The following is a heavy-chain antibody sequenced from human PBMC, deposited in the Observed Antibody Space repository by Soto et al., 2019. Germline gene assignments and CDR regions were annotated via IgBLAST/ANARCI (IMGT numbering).Heavy chain of an antibody. Sequence: PSETLSLTCNVSNGSISSSGYSWSWIRQHPGQGLEWIGYIYYSGSTYYNPSLKSRVTISVDTSKNQFSLKLGSVTAADTAIYYCAGGSSKSWFDPWGQGTLVTVSS. CDR2: IYYSGST. D-gene: IGHD6-6*01. CDR3: AGGSSKSWFDP. J-gene: IGHJ5*02. CDR1: NGSISSSGYS. V-gene: IGHV4-31*03.